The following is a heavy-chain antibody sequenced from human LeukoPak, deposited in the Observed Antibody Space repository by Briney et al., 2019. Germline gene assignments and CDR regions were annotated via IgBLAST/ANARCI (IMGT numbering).Heavy chain of an antibody. CDR1: GYTFTSYG. CDR3: ARDAKYYYGSGSQIGY. V-gene: IGHV1-18*01. D-gene: IGHD3-10*01. J-gene: IGHJ4*02. CDR2: ISAYNGNT. Sequence: ASVKVSCKASGYTFTSYGISWVRQAPGQGLEWMGWISAYNGNTNYAQKLQGRVTMTTDASTSTAYMELRSLRSDDTAVYYCARDAKYYYGSGSQIGYGGQGTLVTVSS.